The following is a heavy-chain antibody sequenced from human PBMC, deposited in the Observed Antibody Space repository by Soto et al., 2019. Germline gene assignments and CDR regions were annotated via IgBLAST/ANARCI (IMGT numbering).Heavy chain of an antibody. J-gene: IGHJ4*02. CDR3: ASSYYDSSGYYYPQAPQFDY. Sequence: SVKVSCKASGGTFSSYAISWVRQAPGQGLEWMGGIIPIFGTANYAQKFQGRVTITADKSTSTAYMELSSLRSEDTAVYYCASSYYDSSGYYYPQAPQFDYWGQGTLVTVSS. V-gene: IGHV1-69*06. D-gene: IGHD3-22*01. CDR1: GGTFSSYA. CDR2: IIPIFGTA.